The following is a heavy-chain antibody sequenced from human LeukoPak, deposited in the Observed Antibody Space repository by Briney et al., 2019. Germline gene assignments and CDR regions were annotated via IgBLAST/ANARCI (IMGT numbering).Heavy chain of an antibody. CDR3: ARGLHYGNTRNYFDY. V-gene: IGHV4-59*01. Sequence: SETLSLTCTVSGGSISNNYWSWIRQPPGKGLEWIGYVYSSGSTNYYPSFKSRVTMSADTSKNQFSLRLSSVTAADTAVYYRARGLHYGNTRNYFDYWGQGTLVTVSS. CDR1: GGSISNNY. D-gene: IGHD4-17*01. J-gene: IGHJ4*02. CDR2: VYSSGST.